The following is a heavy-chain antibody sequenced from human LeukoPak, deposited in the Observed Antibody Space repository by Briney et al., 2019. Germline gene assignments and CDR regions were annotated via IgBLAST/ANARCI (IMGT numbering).Heavy chain of an antibody. Sequence: SQTLSLTCAISGDSVSSTSAAWTWIRQSPSRGLEWLGRTYYRSKWYNDYARSLKSRIIINPDTSKNQFSLQLNSVTPEDTAVYYCARSVGDVDIWGQGTMVTVSS. D-gene: IGHD1-26*01. CDR3: ARSVGDVDI. V-gene: IGHV6-1*01. J-gene: IGHJ3*02. CDR1: GDSVSSTSAA. CDR2: TYYRSKWYN.